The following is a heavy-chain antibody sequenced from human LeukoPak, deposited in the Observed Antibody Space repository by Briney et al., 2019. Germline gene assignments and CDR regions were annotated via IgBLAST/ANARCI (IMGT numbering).Heavy chain of an antibody. V-gene: IGHV4-39*07. J-gene: IGHJ5*02. Sequence: PSETLSLTCTVSGGSISSSSYYWGWIPQPPGKGLEWIGSIYYSGSTYYNPSLKSRVTISVDTSKNQFSLKLSSVTAADTAVYYCARASYSGSPLSWFDPWGQGTLVTVSS. CDR1: GGSISSSSYY. D-gene: IGHD1-26*01. CDR3: ARASYSGSPLSWFDP. CDR2: IYYSGST.